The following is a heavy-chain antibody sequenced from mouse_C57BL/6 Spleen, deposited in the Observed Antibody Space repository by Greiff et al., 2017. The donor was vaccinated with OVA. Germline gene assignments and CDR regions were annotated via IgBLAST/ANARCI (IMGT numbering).Heavy chain of an antibody. J-gene: IGHJ4*01. Sequence: QVQLKQSGPELVKPGASVKISCKASGYAFSSSWMNWVKQRPGKGLEWIGRIYPGDGDTNYNGKFKGKAALTADKSSSTAYMQLSSLTSEDSAVYFCARSPPLHYAMDYWGQGTSVTVSS. D-gene: IGHD1-2*01. CDR1: GYAFSSSW. CDR2: IYPGDGDT. CDR3: ARSPPLHYAMDY. V-gene: IGHV1-82*01.